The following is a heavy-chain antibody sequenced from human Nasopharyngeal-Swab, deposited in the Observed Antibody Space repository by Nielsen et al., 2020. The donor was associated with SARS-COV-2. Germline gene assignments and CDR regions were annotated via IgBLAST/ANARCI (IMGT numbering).Heavy chain of an antibody. V-gene: IGHV4-39*01. CDR2: VYYGGRT. CDR3: ARGRASMTY. CDR1: GGSISSIPFY. J-gene: IGHJ4*02. Sequence: ETLSLTCTVSGGSISSIPFYWSWVRQSPGKGLEWIATVYYGGRTYYHPSLKSRVTLSVDSSNNQFSLKLTSVSAADSAVYYCARGRASMTYWGQGTLVTVSS. D-gene: IGHD6-6*01.